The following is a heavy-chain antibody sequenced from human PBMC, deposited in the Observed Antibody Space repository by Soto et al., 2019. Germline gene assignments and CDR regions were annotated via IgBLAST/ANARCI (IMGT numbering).Heavy chain of an antibody. Sequence: QVQLQESGPGLVKPSQTLSLTCTVSGGSISSGDYYWSWIRQPPGKGLEWIGYIYYSGSTYYNPSLKSRVTIAVDTSKNQCSLKLSSVTAADTAVYYCASWPSNSWYVYYFDYWGQGTLVTVSS. CDR2: IYYSGST. CDR1: GGSISSGDYY. D-gene: IGHD6-13*01. V-gene: IGHV4-30-4*01. CDR3: ASWPSNSWYVYYFDY. J-gene: IGHJ4*02.